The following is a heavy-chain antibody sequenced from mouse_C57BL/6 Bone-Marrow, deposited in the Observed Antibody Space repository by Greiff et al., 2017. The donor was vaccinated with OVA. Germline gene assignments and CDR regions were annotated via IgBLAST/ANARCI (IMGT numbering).Heavy chain of an antibody. D-gene: IGHD2-4*01. J-gene: IGHJ3*01. CDR1: GYSFTSYY. CDR2: IYPGSGNT. Sequence: VQLVESGPELVKPGASVKISCKASGYSFTSYYIHWVKQRPGQGLEWIGWIYPGSGNTKYNEKFKGKATLTADTSSSTAYMQLSSLTSEDSAVYYCARKEGSYDYGAWFAYWGQGTLVTVSA. CDR3: ARKEGSYDYGAWFAY. V-gene: IGHV1-66*01.